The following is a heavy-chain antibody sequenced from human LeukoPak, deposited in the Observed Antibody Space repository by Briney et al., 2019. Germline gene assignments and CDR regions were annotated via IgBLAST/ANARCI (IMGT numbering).Heavy chain of an antibody. CDR2: ISAYNGNT. V-gene: IGHV1-18*01. Sequence: ASVKVSCKASGYTFTSYGISWVRQAPGQGLEWMGWISAYNGNTNYAQKLQGGVTMPLDRSTSTAYMELSRLRSDDTAVSYCARDRIDHSPNWLYWGQGTLVTVS. J-gene: IGHJ4*02. CDR1: GYTFTSYG. CDR3: ARDRIDHSPNWLY. D-gene: IGHD7-27*01.